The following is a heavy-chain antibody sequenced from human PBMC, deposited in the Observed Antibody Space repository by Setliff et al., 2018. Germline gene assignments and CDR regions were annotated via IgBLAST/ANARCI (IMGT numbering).Heavy chain of an antibody. V-gene: IGHV3-21*01. CDR2: ISSSSSYI. J-gene: IGHJ5*02. Sequence: GSLRLSCAASGFTFSSYSMNWVRQAPGKGLEWVSSISSSSSYIYYADSVKGRFTISRENGKNSLYLQMNSLRAGDTGVYYCARDQAPLGIYWFDPWGQGTLVTVSS. CDR1: GFTFSSYS. D-gene: IGHD5-12*01. CDR3: ARDQAPLGIYWFDP.